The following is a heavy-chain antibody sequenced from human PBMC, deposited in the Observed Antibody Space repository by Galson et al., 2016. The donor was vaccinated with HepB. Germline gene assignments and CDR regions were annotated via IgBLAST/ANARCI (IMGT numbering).Heavy chain of an antibody. D-gene: IGHD3-10*01. CDR2: IYSGGTT. J-gene: IGHJ6*02. Sequence: SLRLSCAASGFTVSSNCMSWVRKAPGKGLEWVSLIYSGGTTFYADSVKGRFTISRDNSKNTLYLQMNSLRAEDTAGYYCARDWRGSGSYNPYYYYGMDVWGQGTTVTVSS. CDR3: ARDWRGSGSYNPYYYYGMDV. V-gene: IGHV3-53*01. CDR1: GFTVSSNC.